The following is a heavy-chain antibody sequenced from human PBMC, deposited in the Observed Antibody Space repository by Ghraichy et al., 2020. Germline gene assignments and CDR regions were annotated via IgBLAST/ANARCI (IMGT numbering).Heavy chain of an antibody. CDR1: GGSISSGDYY. CDR2: IYYSGST. J-gene: IGHJ5*02. D-gene: IGHD5-18*01. Sequence: TLSLTCTVSGGSISSGDYYWSWIRQPPGKGLEWIGYIYYSGSTYYNPSLKSRVTISVDTSKNQFSLKLSPVTAADTAVYYCAREGIQLWLHWFDPWGQGTLVTVSS. CDR3: AREGIQLWLHWFDP. V-gene: IGHV4-30-4*01.